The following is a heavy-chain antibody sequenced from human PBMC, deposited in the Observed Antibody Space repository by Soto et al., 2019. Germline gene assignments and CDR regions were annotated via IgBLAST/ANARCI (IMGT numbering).Heavy chain of an antibody. CDR3: ATTILTGYYYYGMDV. Sequence: GEPLKISCKGSGYSFTSYWIGWVRQMPGKGLEWMGIIYPGDSDTRYSPSFQGQVTISADKSISTAYLQWSSLKASDTAMYYCATTILTGYYYYGMDVWGQGTTVTVSS. D-gene: IGHD3-9*01. CDR2: IYPGDSDT. V-gene: IGHV5-51*01. J-gene: IGHJ6*02. CDR1: GYSFTSYW.